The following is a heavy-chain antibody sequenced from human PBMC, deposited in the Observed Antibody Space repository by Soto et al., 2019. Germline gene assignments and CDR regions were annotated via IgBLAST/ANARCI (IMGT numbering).Heavy chain of an antibody. D-gene: IGHD6-13*01. CDR1: GFTFSSCG. CDR3: ARDTQQLERRGLYYYGMDV. J-gene: IGHJ6*02. V-gene: IGHV3-33*01. Sequence: QVQLVESGGGVVQPGRSLRLSCAASGFTFSSCGMHWVRQAPGKGLEWVAVIWYDGSNKYYADSVKGRFTISRDNSKNTLYLQMNSLRAEDTAVYYCARDTQQLERRGLYYYGMDVWGQGTTVTVSS. CDR2: IWYDGSNK.